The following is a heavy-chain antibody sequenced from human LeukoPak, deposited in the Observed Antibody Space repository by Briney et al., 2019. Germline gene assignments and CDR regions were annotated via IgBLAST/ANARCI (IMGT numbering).Heavy chain of an antibody. CDR1: VGSTRIST. CDR2: IYYSGST. Sequence: SKTLSPTAPSSVGSTRISTGGGFRSPPGKGLEGIGYIYYSGSTNYNPSLKSRVTISVDTSKNQFSLKLSSVTAADTAVYYCARSDSSGYYYFDYWGQGTLVTVSS. CDR3: ARSDSSGYYYFDY. V-gene: IGHV4-59*01. D-gene: IGHD3-22*01. J-gene: IGHJ4*02.